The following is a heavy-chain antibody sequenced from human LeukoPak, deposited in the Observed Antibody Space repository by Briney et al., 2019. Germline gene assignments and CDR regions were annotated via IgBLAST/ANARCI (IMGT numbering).Heavy chain of an antibody. V-gene: IGHV3-74*01. CDR1: GLTLSSYW. J-gene: IGHJ4*02. CDR3: VRDSNLSFDY. Sequence: GSLRLSCAASGLTLSSYWMHWVRQAPGKGLVWVSHINTDGTATTYADSVKGRFTISRDNAKNTLYLQMNGLRAEDTAVYYCVRDSNLSFDYWGQGALVTVSS. CDR2: INTDGTAT. D-gene: IGHD1-14*01.